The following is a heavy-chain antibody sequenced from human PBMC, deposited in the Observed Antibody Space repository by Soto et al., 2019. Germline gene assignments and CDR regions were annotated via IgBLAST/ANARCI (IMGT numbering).Heavy chain of an antibody. J-gene: IGHJ4*02. CDR1: GLTVSSNY. D-gene: IGHD3-22*01. V-gene: IGHV3-66*02. Sequence: GGSLRLSCAASGLTVSSNYMSWVRQAPGKGLEWVSVIYSGGDTYYADSVKGRFTISRDNSRNTLFLQMNSLRAEDTAVYYCSRDYYKYYDSSGYYRSPAYWGQGTLVTVSS. CDR2: IYSGGDT. CDR3: SRDYYKYYDSSGYYRSPAY.